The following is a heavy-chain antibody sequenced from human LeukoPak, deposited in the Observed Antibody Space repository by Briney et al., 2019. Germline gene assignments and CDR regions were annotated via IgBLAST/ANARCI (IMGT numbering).Heavy chain of an antibody. CDR1: GFTFSNHG. V-gene: IGHV3-30*18. Sequence: GRSLSLSCAASGFTFSNHGMHCVRQAPGKGLEWSAVISYDGSNKYSTYSVKGLITISRDNSKNTLYLQMNSLRAQDTAVYYCAKDVAVRGVMPYYFDYWGQGTLVTVSS. CDR2: ISYDGSNK. J-gene: IGHJ4*02. CDR3: AKDVAVRGVMPYYFDY. D-gene: IGHD3-10*01.